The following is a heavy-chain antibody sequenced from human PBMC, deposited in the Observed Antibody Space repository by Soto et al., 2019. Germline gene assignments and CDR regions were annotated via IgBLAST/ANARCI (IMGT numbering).Heavy chain of an antibody. J-gene: IGHJ4*02. CDR2: IFPLTDIP. CDR3: ASGPLVVLNYFES. Sequence: QVQLVQSGTEVKKPGSSVKVSCKASGGTFRNYPINWVRQAPGQGLEWMGSIFPLTDIPDYAQNFQARLTISADKSTSTAYMELSSLTSDDTAMYLCASGPLVVLNYFESWGQGTLVTVSS. V-gene: IGHV1-69*02. CDR1: GGTFRNYP.